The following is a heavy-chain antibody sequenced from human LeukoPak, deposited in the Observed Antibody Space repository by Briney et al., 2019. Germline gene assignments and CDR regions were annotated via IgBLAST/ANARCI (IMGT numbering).Heavy chain of an antibody. CDR2: INHSGST. CDR3: ATYLLTITSAFDP. CDR1: GGSFSGYY. Sequence: SETLSLTCAVYGGSFSGYYWSWIRQPPGKGLEWIGEINHSGSTNYNPSLKSRVTISVDTSKNQFSLTLSSVTAADTAVYYCATYLLTITSAFDPWGQGTLVTVSS. D-gene: IGHD5-12*01. V-gene: IGHV4-34*01. J-gene: IGHJ5*02.